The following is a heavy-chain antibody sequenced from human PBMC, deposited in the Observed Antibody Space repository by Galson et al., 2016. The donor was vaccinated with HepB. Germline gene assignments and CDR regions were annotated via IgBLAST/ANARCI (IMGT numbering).Heavy chain of an antibody. J-gene: IGHJ4*01. Sequence: SLRLSCAASGFIFSNAWMSWVRQARGKGLEWVGRIKSKTDGGTTDYAAPVKGRFTISRDDSKNTLYLQMDSLKTEDTAVYYCHYYYDSNRVDYWGQGTLVTVSS. D-gene: IGHD3-22*01. CDR2: IKSKTDGGTT. CDR1: GFIFSNAW. V-gene: IGHV3-15*01. CDR3: HYYYDSNRVDY.